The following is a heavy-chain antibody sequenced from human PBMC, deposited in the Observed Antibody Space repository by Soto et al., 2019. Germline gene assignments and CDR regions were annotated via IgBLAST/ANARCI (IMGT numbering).Heavy chain of an antibody. Sequence: ASVKVSCKASGYTFSRYGISWVRQAPGQGLEWMGWISGYNGDTKYAQKVQSRVTMTIDTSTYTAYMELRSLTSDDTAIYYCAKNGQPPYYYYGMDVWGQGTTVTVSS. CDR2: ISGYNGDT. V-gene: IGHV1-18*01. CDR1: GYTFSRYG. CDR3: AKNGQPPYYYYGMDV. J-gene: IGHJ6*02. D-gene: IGHD2-8*01.